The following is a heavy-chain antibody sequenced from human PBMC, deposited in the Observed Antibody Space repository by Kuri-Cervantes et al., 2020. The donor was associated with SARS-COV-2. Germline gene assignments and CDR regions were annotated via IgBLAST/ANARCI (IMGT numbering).Heavy chain of an antibody. J-gene: IGHJ3*02. Sequence: GGSLRLSCAASGFTFSSYWMHWVRQAPGKGLVWVSRINSDGSSTNYADSVKGRFTISRDNAKNTLYLQMNSLRAEDTAVYYCARDPDSSGWYAGDAFDIWGQGTMVTVSS. CDR1: GFTFSSYW. V-gene: IGHV3-74*01. CDR2: INSDGSST. CDR3: ARDPDSSGWYAGDAFDI. D-gene: IGHD6-19*01.